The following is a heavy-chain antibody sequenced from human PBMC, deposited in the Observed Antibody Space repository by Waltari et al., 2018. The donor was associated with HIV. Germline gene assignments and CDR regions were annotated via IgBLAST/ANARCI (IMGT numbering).Heavy chain of an antibody. J-gene: IGHJ4*02. D-gene: IGHD4-17*01. CDR3: ARAPTYGDVENLFDH. CDR2: NYFSGDT. V-gene: IGHV4-61*01. Sequence: QVQLQASGTGLVKPSETLSLTCTVSGGSISSGRYYWGWIRQPPGKRQEWIGYNYFSGDTNYHPSLKGRVTMSVDRSKNQFSLKLSSVTDADTALYFCARAPTYGDVENLFDHWGQGTLVTVSS. CDR1: GGSISSGRYY.